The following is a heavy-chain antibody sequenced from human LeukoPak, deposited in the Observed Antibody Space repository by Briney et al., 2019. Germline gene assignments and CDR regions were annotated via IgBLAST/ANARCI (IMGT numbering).Heavy chain of an antibody. Sequence: PSETLSLTCAVSGVSISSSNWWSWVRQPPGKGLEWIGEIYHSGSTNYNPSLKSRVTISVDKSKNQFSLKLSSVTAADTAVYYCARDRGDYAPLNWYFDLWGRGTLVTVSS. CDR3: ARDRGDYAPLNWYFDL. V-gene: IGHV4-4*02. J-gene: IGHJ2*01. CDR1: GVSISSSNW. D-gene: IGHD4-17*01. CDR2: IYHSGST.